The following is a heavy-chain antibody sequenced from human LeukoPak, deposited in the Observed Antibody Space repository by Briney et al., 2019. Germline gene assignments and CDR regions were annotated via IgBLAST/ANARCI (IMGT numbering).Heavy chain of an antibody. D-gene: IGHD5-24*01. Sequence: GASVKVSCKASGYTFTSYGISWVRQAPGQGLEWMGRIVPLLGETKYAQKFQGRVTFTADKSTNTAYMELTSLRSDDTAVFYCAAVIDGYALFDYGGQGTLVTVSS. J-gene: IGHJ4*02. CDR2: IVPLLGET. CDR3: AAVIDGYALFDY. CDR1: GYTFTSYG. V-gene: IGHV1-18*01.